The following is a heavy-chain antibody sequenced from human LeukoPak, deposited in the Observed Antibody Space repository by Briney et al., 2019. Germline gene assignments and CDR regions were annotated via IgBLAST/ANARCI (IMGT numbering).Heavy chain of an antibody. J-gene: IGHJ4*02. CDR3: ARALHDYNPYYFDY. CDR1: GYTFTTYY. D-gene: IGHD5-24*01. CDR2: INPSGGST. V-gene: IGHV1-46*01. Sequence: ASVRVSCKASGYTFTTYYMHWVRQAPGQGLEWMGIINPSGGSTSYTQKFQGRVTMTRDTSTSTVYMELSSLRSEDTAVYYCARALHDYNPYYFDYWGQGTLVTVSS.